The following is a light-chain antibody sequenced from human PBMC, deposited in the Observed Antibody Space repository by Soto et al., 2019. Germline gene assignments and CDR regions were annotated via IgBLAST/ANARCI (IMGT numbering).Light chain of an antibody. CDR1: ESISRDH. Sequence: EIVLTQSPGTLSLSPGQSATLSCRASESISRDHLAWYQQRLGQAPRLLIYGASSGATGIPDRFSGSGSGTDFTLTISRXEPEDFAIYYCQQYGGVPYTFGQGTKVDTK. V-gene: IGKV3-20*01. CDR2: GAS. J-gene: IGKJ2*01. CDR3: QQYGGVPYT.